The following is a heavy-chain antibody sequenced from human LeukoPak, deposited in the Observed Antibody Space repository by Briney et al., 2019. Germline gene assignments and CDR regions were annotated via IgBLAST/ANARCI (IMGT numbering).Heavy chain of an antibody. D-gene: IGHD3-3*01. J-gene: IGHJ4*02. CDR2: ISYDGSNK. V-gene: IGHV3-30*18. CDR3: AKGTDFWSGYLDY. CDR1: GFTFSSYG. Sequence: GGSLRLSCAASGFTFSSYGMHWVRQAPGKGLEWVAVISYDGSNKYYADSVKGRFTISRDNSKNTLYLQMNSLRAEDTAVYYCAKGTDFWSGYLDYWGQGTLVTVSS.